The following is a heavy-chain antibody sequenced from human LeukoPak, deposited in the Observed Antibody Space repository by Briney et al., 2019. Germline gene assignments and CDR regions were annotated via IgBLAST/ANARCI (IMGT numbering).Heavy chain of an antibody. CDR1: GFTFSSYA. J-gene: IGHJ4*02. V-gene: IGHV3-64*01. Sequence: GGSLRLSCAASGFTFSSYAMHWVRQAPGKGLEYVSAISSNGGSTYYANSVKGRFTISRDNSKSTLYLQMGSLRAEDMAVYYCARESIAARRSFDYWGQGTLVTVSS. CDR3: ARESIAARRSFDY. CDR2: ISSNGGST. D-gene: IGHD6-6*01.